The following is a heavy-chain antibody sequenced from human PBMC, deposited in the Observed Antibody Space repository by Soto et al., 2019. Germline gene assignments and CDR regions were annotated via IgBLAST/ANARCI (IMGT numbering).Heavy chain of an antibody. CDR1: GYTFTSYG. CDR2: ISADNGNT. J-gene: IGHJ4*02. D-gene: IGHD3-22*01. V-gene: IGHV1-18*01. Sequence: QVRLVQSGAEVKKPGASVKVSCKASGYTFTSYGISWVRQAPGQGLEWMGWISADNGNTNYAQKLQGRVTMTTDTATSTAYMELRSLRSDDTAVYYCATALTYYYDSSGSYWGQGTLVTVSS. CDR3: ATALTYYYDSSGSY.